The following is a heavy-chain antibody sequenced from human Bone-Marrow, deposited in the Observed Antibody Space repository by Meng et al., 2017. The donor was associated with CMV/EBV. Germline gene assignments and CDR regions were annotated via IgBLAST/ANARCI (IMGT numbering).Heavy chain of an antibody. CDR2: IYWDDDK. CDR3: AHSTQSSGQRLSFDY. Sequence: QITLKESGPTLVKPXXXXQLXXPXSGFSLSTSGVGVGWIRQPPGKALEWLALIYWDDDKRYSPSLKSRLTITKDTSKNQVVLTMTNMDPVDTATYYCAHSTQSSGQRLSFDYWGQGTLVTVSS. D-gene: IGHD3-22*01. J-gene: IGHJ4*02. CDR1: GFSLSTSGVG. V-gene: IGHV2-5*02.